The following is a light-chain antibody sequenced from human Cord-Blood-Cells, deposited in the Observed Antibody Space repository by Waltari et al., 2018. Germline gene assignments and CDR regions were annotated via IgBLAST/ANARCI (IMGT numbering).Light chain of an antibody. Sequence: QSALTQPASVSGSPGQSITISRTGTSRDVGGYNYVSWYQQHPGKAPKLIIYDVSTRPSGVSNRFSGSKSGNTASLTISGLQAEDEADYYCSSYTSSSTWVFGGGTKLTVL. V-gene: IGLV2-14*03. CDR1: SRDVGGYNY. CDR3: SSYTSSSTWV. J-gene: IGLJ3*02. CDR2: DVS.